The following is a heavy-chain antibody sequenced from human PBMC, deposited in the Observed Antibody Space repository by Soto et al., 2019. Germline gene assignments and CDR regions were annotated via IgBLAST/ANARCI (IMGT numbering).Heavy chain of an antibody. CDR3: AREGWYDSSGYYSSYYYYGMDV. V-gene: IGHV3-30-3*01. CDR1: GFTFSSYA. Sequence: QVQLVESGGGVVQPGRSLRLSCAASGFTFSSYAMHWVRQAPGKGLEWVAVISYDGSNKYYADSVKGRFTISRDNSKNTLYLQMNSLRAEDTAVYYCAREGWYDSSGYYSSYYYYGMDVWGQGTTVTVSS. J-gene: IGHJ6*02. CDR2: ISYDGSNK. D-gene: IGHD3-22*01.